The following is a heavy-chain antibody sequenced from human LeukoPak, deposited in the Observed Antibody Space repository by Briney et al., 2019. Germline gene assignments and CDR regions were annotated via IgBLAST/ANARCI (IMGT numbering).Heavy chain of an antibody. V-gene: IGHV1-8*01. CDR1: GYTFTSYD. J-gene: IGHJ5*02. D-gene: IGHD3-22*01. Sequence: VKVSCKASGYTFTSYDINWVRQATGQGLEWMGWMNPNSGNTGYAQKFRGRVTMTRNTSISTAYMELSRLRSDDTAVYYCARDLVRVRYYYDSSGYYYAPWGQGTLVTVSS. CDR2: MNPNSGNT. CDR3: ARDLVRVRYYYDSSGYYYAP.